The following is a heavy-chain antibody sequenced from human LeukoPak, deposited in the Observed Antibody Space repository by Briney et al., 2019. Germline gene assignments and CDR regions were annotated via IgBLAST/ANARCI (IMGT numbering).Heavy chain of an antibody. CDR2: ISGSGGST. CDR1: GFTLSSYV. Sequence: PGGSLRLSCAASGFTLSSYVMSCVRQAPGEGLEWVSGISGSGGSTYYADSVKGRFTISRDNSKNTLYLQMNSLRAEDTAVYYCAKLHCSSTSCYIDYWGQGTLVTVSS. J-gene: IGHJ4*02. V-gene: IGHV3-23*01. D-gene: IGHD2-2*02. CDR3: AKLHCSSTSCYIDY.